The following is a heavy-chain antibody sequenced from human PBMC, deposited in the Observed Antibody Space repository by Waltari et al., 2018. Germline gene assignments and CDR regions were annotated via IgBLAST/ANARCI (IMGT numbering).Heavy chain of an antibody. J-gene: IGHJ4*02. D-gene: IGHD3-3*01. V-gene: IGHV4-4*07. Sequence: QVQLQESGPGLVKPSETLSLTCTVSGGSISSYYWSWIRQPAGKGLEWIGRIYTSGSTNYNPSLKSRVTMSVDTSKNQFSLKLSSVTAADTAVYYCARDALYYDFWSGYSPAVGYFDYWGQGTLVTV. CDR3: ARDALYYDFWSGYSPAVGYFDY. CDR1: GGSISSYY. CDR2: IYTSGST.